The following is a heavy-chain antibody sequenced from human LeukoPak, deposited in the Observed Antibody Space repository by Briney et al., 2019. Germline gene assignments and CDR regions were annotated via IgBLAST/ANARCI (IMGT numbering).Heavy chain of an antibody. Sequence: GGSLRLSCAASGFTFSNYWMSWVRQAPGKGLEWVANIKEDGSEMSYVDSVKGRFTISRDNSKNTLYLQMNSLRAEDTAVYYCAKLDPRDAFDIWGQGTMVTVSS. CDR2: IKEDGSEM. CDR1: GFTFSNYW. CDR3: AKLDPRDAFDI. V-gene: IGHV3-7*03. J-gene: IGHJ3*02. D-gene: IGHD4-23*01.